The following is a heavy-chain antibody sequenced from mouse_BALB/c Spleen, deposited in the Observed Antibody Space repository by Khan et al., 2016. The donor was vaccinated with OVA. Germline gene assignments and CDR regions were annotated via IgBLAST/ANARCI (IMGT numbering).Heavy chain of an antibody. CDR3: AREGYYGNYLAWFAY. D-gene: IGHD2-1*01. Sequence: VQLQQSGPELVKPGASVRISCKASGYTFTDYYIHWVKQRPGQGLEWTGWIYPGNINTKYNEKFKGKATLTADKSSSTAYMQLSSLTSEDSAVYFGAREGYYGNYLAWFAYWGQGTLVTVSA. J-gene: IGHJ3*01. V-gene: IGHV1S56*01. CDR2: IYPGNINT. CDR1: GYTFTDYY.